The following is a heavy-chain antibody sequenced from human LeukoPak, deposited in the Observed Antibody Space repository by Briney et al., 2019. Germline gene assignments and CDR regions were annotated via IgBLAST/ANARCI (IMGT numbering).Heavy chain of an antibody. CDR1: GFTFSRYR. Sequence: PGGSLRLSCAASGFTFSRYRMSWVRQAPGKGLEWVANIKEDGRERYYVDSVKGRFTISRDNSKNTLYLQMNSLRAEDTAVYYCAKETTVRNEDVFDYWGQGTLVTVSS. V-gene: IGHV3-7*03. D-gene: IGHD4-17*01. CDR2: IKEDGRER. J-gene: IGHJ4*02. CDR3: AKETTVRNEDVFDY.